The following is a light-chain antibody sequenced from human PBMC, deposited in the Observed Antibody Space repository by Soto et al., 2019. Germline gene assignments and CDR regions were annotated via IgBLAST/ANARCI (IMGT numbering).Light chain of an antibody. V-gene: IGKV4-1*01. CDR2: WAS. CDR1: QSVLYSSNNKNY. J-gene: IGKJ1*01. Sequence: DIVMTQSPDSLAVSLGERATINYKSSQSVLYSSNNKNYLTWYQQKPGQSPKVLTYWASTRESGVPDRFSGSGSGTDFTLTISTLQDHHAAVLYCQQSYRTPRTFGQGTKVEIK. CDR3: QQSYRTPRT.